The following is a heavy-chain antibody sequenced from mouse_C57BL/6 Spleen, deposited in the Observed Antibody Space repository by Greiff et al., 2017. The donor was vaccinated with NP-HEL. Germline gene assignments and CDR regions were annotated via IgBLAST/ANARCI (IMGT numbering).Heavy chain of an antibody. CDR1: GYTFTSYW. CDR2: IDPSDSYT. Sequence: QVQLQQSGAELVMPGASVKLSCKASGYTFTSYWMHWVKQRPGQGLEWIGEIDPSDSYTNYNQKFKGKSTLTVDKSSSTAYMQLSSLTSEDSAVYYCARSHYGSSFFAYWGQGTLVTVSA. CDR3: ARSHYGSSFFAY. D-gene: IGHD1-1*01. J-gene: IGHJ3*01. V-gene: IGHV1-69*01.